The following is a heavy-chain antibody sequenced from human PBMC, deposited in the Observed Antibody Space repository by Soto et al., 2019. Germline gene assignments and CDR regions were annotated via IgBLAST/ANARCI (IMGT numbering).Heavy chain of an antibody. V-gene: IGHV1-69*13. D-gene: IGHD6-13*01. Sequence: AVKVSCKASGGSCSSYRINWVGQDPRQWIEWVGGIVPIYRTAAYAQKFQGRVTITADESARTSYLELRSLTSQDTAVYYCVTASGAKLSSSWGQGTLVTVSS. CDR2: IVPIYRTA. J-gene: IGHJ4*02. CDR3: VTASGAKLSSS. CDR1: GGSCSSYR.